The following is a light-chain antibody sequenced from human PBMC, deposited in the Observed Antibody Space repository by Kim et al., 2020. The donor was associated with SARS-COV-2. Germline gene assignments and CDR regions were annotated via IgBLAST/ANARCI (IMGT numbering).Light chain of an antibody. Sequence: SYELTQPPSVSVSPGQTASITCSGDKLGDKYACWYQQKPGQSPVLVIYQDSKRPSGIPERFSGSNSGNTATLTISGTQAMDEADYYCQAWDSSTALMFG. CDR2: QDS. V-gene: IGLV3-1*01. CDR3: QAWDSSTALM. CDR1: KLGDKY. J-gene: IGLJ3*02.